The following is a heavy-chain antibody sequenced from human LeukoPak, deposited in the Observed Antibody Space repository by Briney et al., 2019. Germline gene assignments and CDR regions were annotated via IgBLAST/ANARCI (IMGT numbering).Heavy chain of an antibody. V-gene: IGHV3-30*02. Sequence: GGSLRLSCAASGSTFSNNGMQWVRQAPGKGLEWVAFITSDGSNKDYANVVKGRFSIFRDNSKNTLYLQMNSLRAEDTALYHCAKGRGHGYYDYWGQGTLVTVSS. D-gene: IGHD2-21*01. CDR3: AKGRGHGYYDY. CDR1: GSTFSNNG. CDR2: ITSDGSNK. J-gene: IGHJ4*02.